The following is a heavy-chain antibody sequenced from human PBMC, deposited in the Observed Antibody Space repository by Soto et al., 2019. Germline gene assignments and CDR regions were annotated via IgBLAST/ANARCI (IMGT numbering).Heavy chain of an antibody. V-gene: IGHV3-23*01. J-gene: IGHJ4*02. CDR2: FSVSGGNT. D-gene: IGHD3-16*01. Sequence: GGSLRLSCVASGFTFSSYAMSWVRQAPGKGLEWVSVFSVSGGNTYYADSVKGRLTISRDNSKNTLYLQMSSLRAYDTAVYYCAKMGGGIRLNYLDSWGRGALGTVSS. CDR1: GFTFSSYA. CDR3: AKMGGGIRLNYLDS.